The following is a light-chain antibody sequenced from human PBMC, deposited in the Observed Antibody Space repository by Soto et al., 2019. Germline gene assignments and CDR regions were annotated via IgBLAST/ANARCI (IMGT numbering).Light chain of an antibody. J-gene: IGKJ2*01. CDR2: DAS. Sequence: EIVLTQSPATLSLSPGERATLSCGASQSVSSSYLAWYQQKPGLAPRLLIYDASSRATGSPDRFSGSESGTDFTLTISRLEPEDFAVYYCQQYGSSPPYTFGQGTKLEIK. V-gene: IGKV3D-20*01. CDR3: QQYGSSPPYT. CDR1: QSVSSSY.